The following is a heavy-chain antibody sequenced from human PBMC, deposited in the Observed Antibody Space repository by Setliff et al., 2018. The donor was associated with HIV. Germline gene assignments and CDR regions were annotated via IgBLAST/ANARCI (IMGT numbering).Heavy chain of an antibody. J-gene: IGHJ6*03. Sequence: LSLSCAASGFTFRDYAMSWVRQAPGKGLEWVSFIRSKTYGGTTEYAASVKGRFTISRDDSKSIAYLQMNSLKTEDTAVYYCTREDVKFSEWPIHYYMDVWGKGTTVTVSS. CDR1: GFTFRDYA. D-gene: IGHD3-3*01. V-gene: IGHV3-49*04. CDR2: IRSKTYGGTT. CDR3: TREDVKFSEWPIHYYMDV.